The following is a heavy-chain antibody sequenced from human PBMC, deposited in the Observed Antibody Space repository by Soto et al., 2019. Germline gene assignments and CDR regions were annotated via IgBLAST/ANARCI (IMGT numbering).Heavy chain of an antibody. V-gene: IGHV1-24*01. CDR2: FDPEDGET. CDR1: GYTLTVLS. CDR3: ARAQNYYDSSGYYYTGAFDI. D-gene: IGHD3-22*01. J-gene: IGHJ3*02. Sequence: GASVKVSCKVSGYTLTVLSIHWVRQAAGKGLEWMGGFDPEDGETIYAQKFQGRVTMTEDTSTDTAYMELSSLRSEDTAVYYCARAQNYYDSSGYYYTGAFDIWGQGTMVTVSS.